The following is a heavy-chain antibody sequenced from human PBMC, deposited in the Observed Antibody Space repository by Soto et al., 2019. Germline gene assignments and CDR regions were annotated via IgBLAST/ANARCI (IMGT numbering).Heavy chain of an antibody. CDR2: IIPIFGTA. D-gene: IGHD6-13*01. J-gene: IGHJ6*02. V-gene: IGHV1-69*13. CDR1: GGTFSSYA. Sequence: SVKVSCKASGGTFSSYAISWVRQAPGQGLEWMGGIIPIFGTANYAQKFQGRVTITADESTSTAYMELSSLRSEDTAVYYCAGIAARHTPAYYYYYGMDVWGQGTTVTVSS. CDR3: AGIAARHTPAYYYYYGMDV.